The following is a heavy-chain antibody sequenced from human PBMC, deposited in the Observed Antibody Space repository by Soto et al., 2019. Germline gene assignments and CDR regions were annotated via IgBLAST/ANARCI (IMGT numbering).Heavy chain of an antibody. CDR3: ARGWGRIFDY. J-gene: IGHJ4*02. CDR2: INHSGST. D-gene: IGHD7-27*01. CDR1: GGSFSGYY. V-gene: IGHV4-34*01. Sequence: QVQLQQWGAGLLKPSETLSLTCAVYGGSFSGYYWNWIRQPPGKGLEWIGEINHSGSTNYNPSLKSRDTLSVDTSKNQFSLKLSSVPAADTAVYYCARGWGRIFDYWGQGTLVNVSS.